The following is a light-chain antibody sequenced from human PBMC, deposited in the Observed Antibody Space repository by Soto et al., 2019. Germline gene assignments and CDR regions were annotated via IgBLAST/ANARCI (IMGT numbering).Light chain of an antibody. CDR3: QSYDSSLSGSYV. CDR1: SSNIGAGYD. J-gene: IGLJ1*01. CDR2: GNN. Sequence: QSVLTQPPSVSGAPGQRVTISCTGSSSNIGAGYDVHWYQRLPGTAPKVLIYGNNNRPSGVPDRFSGSKSGTSASLAITGLQAEDEGDYYCQSYDSSLSGSYVFGTGTKVTVL. V-gene: IGLV1-40*01.